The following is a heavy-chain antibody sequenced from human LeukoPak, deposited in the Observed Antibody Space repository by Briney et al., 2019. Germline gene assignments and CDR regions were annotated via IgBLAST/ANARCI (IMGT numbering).Heavy chain of an antibody. D-gene: IGHD3-3*01. J-gene: IGHJ4*02. Sequence: KPSDTLSLTCTVSGGSISSYDWSWIRQPPGKGLAWIGYIYYSGSTNYNPSLKSRVTISVDTSKNQFSLKLSSVTAADTAVYYCARHTPGGDPLRFLSPWGQGTLVTVSS. CDR1: GGSISSYD. CDR2: IYYSGST. CDR3: ARHTPGGDPLRFLSP. V-gene: IGHV4-59*08.